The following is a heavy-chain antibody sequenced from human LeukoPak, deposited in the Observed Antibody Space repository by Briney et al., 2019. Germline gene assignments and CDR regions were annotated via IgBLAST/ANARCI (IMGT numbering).Heavy chain of an antibody. J-gene: IGHJ5*02. CDR2: ISAYNGNT. Sequence: ASVKVSCKASGGTFSSYAISWVRQAPGQGLERMGWISAYNGNTNYAQKLQGRVTMTTDTSTSTAYMELRSLRYHDTAVYSCARAPLCSGLLFDPWGQGTLVTVSS. CDR3: ARAPLCSGLLFDP. V-gene: IGHV1-18*01. D-gene: IGHD6-25*01. CDR1: GGTFSSYA.